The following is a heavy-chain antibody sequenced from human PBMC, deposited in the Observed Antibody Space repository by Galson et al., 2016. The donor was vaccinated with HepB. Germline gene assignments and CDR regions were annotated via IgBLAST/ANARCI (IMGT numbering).Heavy chain of an antibody. J-gene: IGHJ6*02. Sequence: SVKVSCKASGGTFSSYAISWVRQAPGQGLEWMGGIIPIFGTANYAQKFQGRVTITADKSTSTAYMELSSLRSEDTAVYYCARAVKGYYDSSGYSVSGGMDVWGQGTTVTVSS. CDR1: GGTFSSYA. CDR3: ARAVKGYYDSSGYSVSGGMDV. CDR2: IIPIFGTA. V-gene: IGHV1-69*06. D-gene: IGHD3-22*01.